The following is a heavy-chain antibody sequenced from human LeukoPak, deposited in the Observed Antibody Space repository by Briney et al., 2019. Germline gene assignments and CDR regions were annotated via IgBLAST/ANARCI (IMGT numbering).Heavy chain of an antibody. Sequence: SETLSLTCTVSGGSISSSSYYWGWIRQPPGKGLEWIGSIYYSGSTYYNPSLKSRVTISVDTSKNQFSLKLSSVTAADTAVYYCARVAWVAYCGGDCYSNWFDPWGQGTLVTVSS. J-gene: IGHJ5*02. CDR2: IYYSGST. V-gene: IGHV4-39*07. CDR3: ARVAWVAYCGGDCYSNWFDP. CDR1: GGSISSSSYY. D-gene: IGHD2-21*02.